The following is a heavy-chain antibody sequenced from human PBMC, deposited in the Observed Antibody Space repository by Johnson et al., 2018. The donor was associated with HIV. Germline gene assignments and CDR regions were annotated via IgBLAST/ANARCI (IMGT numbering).Heavy chain of an antibody. CDR2: IKQDGSAK. J-gene: IGHJ3*02. Sequence: VQLVESGGDLVQPGGSLRLSCAASGFTFNNYWMSWVRQAPGRGLEWVANIKQDGSAKFYVDSVKGRFTISRDNAENSLYLQMNSLRAEDTAVYYCARANYYHNWGQGTMVTVSS. V-gene: IGHV3-7*01. D-gene: IGHD3-10*01. CDR1: GFTFNNYW. CDR3: ARANYYHN.